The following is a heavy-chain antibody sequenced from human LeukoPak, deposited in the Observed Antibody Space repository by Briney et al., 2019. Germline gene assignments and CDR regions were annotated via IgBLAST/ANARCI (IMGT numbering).Heavy chain of an antibody. CDR3: ARDESIAALKY. D-gene: IGHD6-6*01. CDR1: GYTLTNYF. Sequence: ASVKVSCKASGYTLTNYFMQWVRQAPGQGLEWMGKINPSGGSTSYAQKFQGRVTMTRDTSTSTVYMEVSSLRFEDTAVYYCARDESIAALKYWGQGTLVTVSS. V-gene: IGHV1-46*01. CDR2: INPSGGST. J-gene: IGHJ4*02.